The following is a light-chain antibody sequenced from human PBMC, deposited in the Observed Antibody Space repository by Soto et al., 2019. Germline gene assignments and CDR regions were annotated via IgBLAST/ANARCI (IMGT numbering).Light chain of an antibody. CDR1: SSDVGAYGY. V-gene: IGLV2-8*01. CDR3: SSRGGSNTAFV. Sequence: QSVLTQPPSASVSPGQSVTISCTGTSSDVGAYGYVSWYQQYPGKAPRVIIYEVNKRPSGVPDRFSGSKSGSTASLTVSGLQAEDEADYYCSSRGGSNTAFVFGTGTKVTVL. CDR2: EVN. J-gene: IGLJ1*01.